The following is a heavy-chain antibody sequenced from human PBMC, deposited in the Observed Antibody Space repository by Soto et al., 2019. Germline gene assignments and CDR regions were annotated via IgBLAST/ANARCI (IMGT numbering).Heavy chain of an antibody. CDR3: AMLGGWSGGSNDMDV. V-gene: IGHV3-15*01. D-gene: IGHD6-19*01. Sequence: GGSLRLSCTASGFTFSNSLMSWVRQAPGKGLEWVGRIKSKTDGGTTDYAAPVKGRFTISRDDSKNSLYLQMNSLKTEDTAVYYCAMLGGWSGGSNDMDVWGQGTTVTVSS. J-gene: IGHJ6*02. CDR2: IKSKTDGGTT. CDR1: GFTFSNSL.